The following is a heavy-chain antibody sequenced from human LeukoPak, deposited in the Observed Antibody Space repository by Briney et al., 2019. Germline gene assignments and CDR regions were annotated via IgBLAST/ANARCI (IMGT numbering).Heavy chain of an antibody. CDR1: GGSISSYY. CDR2: IYYNGST. J-gene: IGHJ3*02. V-gene: IGHV4-59*01. CDR3: ARDSRYDYVWGSHGPDAFDI. D-gene: IGHD3-16*01. Sequence: PSETLSLTCTVSGGSISSYYWSWIRQPPGKGLEWIGYIYYNGSTNYNPSLKSRDTISVDTSKNQFSLKLSSVTAADTAVYYCARDSRYDYVWGSHGPDAFDIWGQGTMVTVSS.